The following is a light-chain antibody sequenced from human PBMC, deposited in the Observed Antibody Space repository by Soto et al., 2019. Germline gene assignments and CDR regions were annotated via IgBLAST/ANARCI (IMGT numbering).Light chain of an antibody. Sequence: QSVLTQPPSASGTPGQRVTISCSGSSSNIGSNYVYWYQQLPGTAPKLLIYRNNQRPSGVPDRFSGSKSGTSASLAISGLRSEDEADYYCAAWDDSSWVFGGGTQLTVL. CDR1: SSNIGSNY. V-gene: IGLV1-47*01. CDR2: RNN. J-gene: IGLJ3*02. CDR3: AAWDDSSWV.